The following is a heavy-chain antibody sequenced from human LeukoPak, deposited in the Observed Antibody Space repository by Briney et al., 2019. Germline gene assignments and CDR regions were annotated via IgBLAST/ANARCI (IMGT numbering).Heavy chain of an antibody. D-gene: IGHD1-1*01. J-gene: IGHJ5*02. V-gene: IGHV5-51*01. Sequence: GESLKISCKASGYSFTFHWIGWVRQMPGKGLEWMGIIFPGDSDTRYSPSFQGQVTISADKSISAAYLQWSSLKASDTAMYYCVRESMEGADDRWGQGTLVTVSS. CDR3: VRESMEGADDR. CDR1: GYSFTFHW. CDR2: IFPGDSDT.